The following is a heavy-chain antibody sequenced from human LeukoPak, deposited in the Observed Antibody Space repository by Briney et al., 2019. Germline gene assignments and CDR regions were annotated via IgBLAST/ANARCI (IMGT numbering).Heavy chain of an antibody. J-gene: IGHJ3*02. CDR1: GGSFSGYY. Sequence: SETLSLTCAVYGGSFSGYYWSWIRQPPGKGLEWIGYIYYSGSTKYNPSLKSRVTILVDTSKNQFSLKLSSVTAADTAVYYCARGPSDAFDIWGQGTKVTVSS. V-gene: IGHV4-59*01. CDR2: IYYSGST. CDR3: ARGPSDAFDI.